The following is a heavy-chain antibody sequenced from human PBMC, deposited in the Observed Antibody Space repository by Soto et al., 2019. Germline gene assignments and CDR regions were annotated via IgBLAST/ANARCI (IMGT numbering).Heavy chain of an antibody. Sequence: PSETLSFTCAVSGGSISSGGYSWSWIRQPPGKGLEWIGYIYHSGSTYYNPSLKSRVTISVDRSKNQFSLKLSSVTAADTAVYYCARAKYYYYGMDVWGQGTTVTVSS. CDR3: ARAKYYYYGMDV. V-gene: IGHV4-30-2*01. CDR2: IYHSGST. J-gene: IGHJ6*02. CDR1: GGSISSGGYS.